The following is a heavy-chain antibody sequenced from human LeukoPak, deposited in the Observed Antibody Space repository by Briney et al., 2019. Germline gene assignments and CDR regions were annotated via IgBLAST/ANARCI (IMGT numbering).Heavy chain of an antibody. V-gene: IGHV3-30*19. Sequence: GGSLRLSCAASGFTFSSYGMHWVRQAPGKGLEWVAVISYDGSNKYYADSVKGRFTISRDNSKNTLYLQMNSLRAEDTAVYYCARDGSGYYPHYYGMDVWGQGTTVTVSS. CDR3: ARDGSGYYPHYYGMDV. D-gene: IGHD3-3*01. J-gene: IGHJ6*02. CDR1: GFTFSSYG. CDR2: ISYDGSNK.